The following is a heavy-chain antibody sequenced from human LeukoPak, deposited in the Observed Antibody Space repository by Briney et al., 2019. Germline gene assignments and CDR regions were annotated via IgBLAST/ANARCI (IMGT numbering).Heavy chain of an antibody. CDR1: GGSISSSSYY. CDR2: IYYSGST. J-gene: IGHJ4*02. CDR3: ARSSRYCSSTSCYVGPVGY. D-gene: IGHD2-2*01. Sequence: SETLSLTCTVSGGSISSSSYYWGWIRQPPGKGLEWFGSIYYSGSTYYNPSLKSRVTISVDTSKNQFSLKLSSVTAADTAVYYCARSSRYCSSTSCYVGPVGYWGQGTLVTVSS. V-gene: IGHV4-39*07.